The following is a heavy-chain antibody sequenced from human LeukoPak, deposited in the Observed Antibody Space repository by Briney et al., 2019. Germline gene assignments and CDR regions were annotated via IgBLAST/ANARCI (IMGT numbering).Heavy chain of an antibody. J-gene: IGHJ1*01. CDR3: ARTANSSGSIRAPGYFQH. Sequence: GASVKVSCKASGYTFTSYGISWVRQAPGQGLEWMGWISAYNGNINYAQKLQGRVTMTTDTSTSTAYMELSSLRSEDTAVYYCARTANSSGSIRAPGYFQHWGQGTLVTVSS. CDR1: GYTFTSYG. D-gene: IGHD3-22*01. V-gene: IGHV1-18*01. CDR2: ISAYNGNI.